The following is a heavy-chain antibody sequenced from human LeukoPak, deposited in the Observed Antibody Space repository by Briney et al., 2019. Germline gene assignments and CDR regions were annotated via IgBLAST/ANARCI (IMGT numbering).Heavy chain of an antibody. D-gene: IGHD3-10*01. V-gene: IGHV3-30-3*01. CDR2: ISYDGSNK. CDR1: GSTFSSYA. J-gene: IGHJ4*02. CDR3: ARDRGHYFDY. Sequence: GSLRLSCAASGSTFSSYAMHWVRQAPGKGLEWVAVISYDGSNKYYADSVKGRFTISRENCKNKLYLQMNSMRAEDTAVYYCARDRGHYFDYWGRGTLVPVSS.